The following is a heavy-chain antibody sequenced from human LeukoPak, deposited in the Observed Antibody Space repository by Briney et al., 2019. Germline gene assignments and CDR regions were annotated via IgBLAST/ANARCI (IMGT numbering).Heavy chain of an antibody. D-gene: IGHD1-1*01. V-gene: IGHV4-34*08. J-gene: IGHJ5*02. CDR2: INHRGGA. Sequence: SETLSLTCAVYGGTFSGCYWSWISQPTWKRIEKIGEINHRGGANYNPSLKSRVTVSVDTSNNQFSLKLSSVTAADTAVYYCATHLGPTANWFDPWGQGTLVTVSS. CDR3: ATHLGPTANWFDP. CDR1: GGTFSGCY.